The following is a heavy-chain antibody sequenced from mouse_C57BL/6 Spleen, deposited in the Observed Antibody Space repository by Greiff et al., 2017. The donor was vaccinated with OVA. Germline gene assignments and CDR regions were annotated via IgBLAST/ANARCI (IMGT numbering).Heavy chain of an antibody. Sequence: QVHVKQSGPGLVQPSQSLSITCTVSGFSLTSYGVHWVRQSPGKGLEWLGVIWSGGSTDYNAAFISRLSISKDNSKSQVFFKMNSLQADDTAIYYCARNGRYGSRGFAYWGQGTLVTVSA. CDR1: GFSLTSYG. D-gene: IGHD1-1*01. CDR3: ARNGRYGSRGFAY. V-gene: IGHV2-2*01. J-gene: IGHJ3*01. CDR2: IWSGGST.